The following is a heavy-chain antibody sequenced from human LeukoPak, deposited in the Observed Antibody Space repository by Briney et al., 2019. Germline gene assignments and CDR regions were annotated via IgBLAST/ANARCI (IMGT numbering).Heavy chain of an antibody. V-gene: IGHV4-39*01. D-gene: IGHD3-22*01. CDR3: ARPSLYDSSGYSSSDLVDY. CDR1: GGSISSSSYY. Sequence: PSETLSLTCTVSGGSISSSSYYWGWIRQPPGKGLEWIGSIYYSGSTYYNPSLKSRVTISVDTSKNQFSLKLSSVTAADTAVYYCARPSLYDSSGYSSSDLVDYWGQGTLVTVSS. CDR2: IYYSGST. J-gene: IGHJ4*02.